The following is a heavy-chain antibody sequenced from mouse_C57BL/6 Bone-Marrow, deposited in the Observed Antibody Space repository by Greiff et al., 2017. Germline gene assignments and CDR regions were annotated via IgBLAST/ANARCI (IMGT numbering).Heavy chain of an antibody. CDR2: IDPENGDT. CDR3: TGYGSSYGYFDY. CDR1: GFNIKDDY. Sequence: EVQLQQSGAELVRPGASVKLSCTASGFNIKDDYMHWVKQRPEQGLEWIGWIDPENGDTEYASKFQGKATITADTSSNTAYLQLSSLTSEDTAVYYCTGYGSSYGYFDYWGQGTTLTVSS. V-gene: IGHV14-4*01. J-gene: IGHJ2*01. D-gene: IGHD1-1*01.